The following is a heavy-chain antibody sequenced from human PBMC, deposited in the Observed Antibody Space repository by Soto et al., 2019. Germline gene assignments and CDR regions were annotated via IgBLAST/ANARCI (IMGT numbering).Heavy chain of an antibody. Sequence: EVQLLESGGGLVQPGGSLRLSCAASGFTFSNYAMTWVRQAPGKGLEWVSAISGSGGITYYADSVKGRFTISRDNSENTLFRQMDSLRAEDTAVYYCAKDGYYYDSSAYYFFDYWGQGTLVTVSS. V-gene: IGHV3-23*01. CDR3: AKDGYYYDSSAYYFFDY. CDR1: GFTFSNYA. CDR2: ISGSGGIT. D-gene: IGHD3-22*01. J-gene: IGHJ4*02.